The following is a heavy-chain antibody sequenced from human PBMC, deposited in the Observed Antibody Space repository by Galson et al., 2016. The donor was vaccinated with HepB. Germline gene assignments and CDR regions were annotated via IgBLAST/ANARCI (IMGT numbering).Heavy chain of an antibody. D-gene: IGHD1-26*01. V-gene: IGHV3-30*18. CDR3: AKDGSSMAADYYFDY. J-gene: IGHJ4*02. CDR1: GFTFSRYG. CDR2: ISYDERNK. Sequence: SLRLSCAASGFTFSRYGMRWVRQAPGKGLEWVAVISYDERNKHYADSVKGRLTISRDNSKNTLFLQMNSLRPEDTAVYYCAKDGSSMAADYYFDYWGQGTLVTVSS.